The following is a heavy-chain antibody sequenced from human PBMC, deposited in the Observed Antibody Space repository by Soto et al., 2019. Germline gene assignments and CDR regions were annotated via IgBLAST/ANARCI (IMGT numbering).Heavy chain of an antibody. V-gene: IGHV4-34*01. CDR3: ARCYYGSGSYYPKGGMDV. J-gene: IGHJ6*02. CDR2: INHSGST. Sequence: QVQLQQWGAGLLKPSETLSLTCAVYGGSFSGYYWSWIRQPPGKGLEWIGEINHSGSTNYNTSLKSRFRISVDTSKSQFSLKLSSVTAANTAVYYCARCYYGSGSYYPKGGMDVWGQGTTVTVSS. D-gene: IGHD3-10*01. CDR1: GGSFSGYY.